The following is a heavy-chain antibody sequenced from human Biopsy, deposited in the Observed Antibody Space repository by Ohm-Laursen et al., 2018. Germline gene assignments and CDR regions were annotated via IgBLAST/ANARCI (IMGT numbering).Heavy chain of an antibody. Sequence: SSAKVSCKVSGYTLNELSMHWVRQVPGKGLEWMGGFAPENGKTVYAQNFQARVSLIEDTSTDTAYMELRSLRSEDTAVYYCAADINVWNVNYWGQGTQVTVSS. J-gene: IGHJ4*02. CDR1: GYTLNELS. V-gene: IGHV1-24*01. CDR2: FAPENGKT. CDR3: AADINVWNVNY. D-gene: IGHD1-1*01.